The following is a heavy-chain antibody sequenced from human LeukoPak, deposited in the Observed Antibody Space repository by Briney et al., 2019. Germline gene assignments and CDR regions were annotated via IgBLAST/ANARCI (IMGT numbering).Heavy chain of an antibody. D-gene: IGHD3-10*01. CDR1: RFTFSSHW. Sequence: GGSLRLSCAASRFTFSSHWMGWVPQAPGKGLGGGGNIKQDGSEQYYVDSVKGRFTISTDNAKNSLYLQMNSLRAEDTAVYYCARDRFGELRYYGMDVWGQGTTVTVSS. J-gene: IGHJ6*02. CDR3: ARDRFGELRYYGMDV. CDR2: IKQDGSEQ. V-gene: IGHV3-7*04.